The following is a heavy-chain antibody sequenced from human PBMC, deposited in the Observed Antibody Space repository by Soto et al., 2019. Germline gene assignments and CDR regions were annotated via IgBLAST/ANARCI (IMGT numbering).Heavy chain of an antibody. CDR2: IFPKFGTT. CDR3: EAEMTFGKLSVV. J-gene: IGHJ6*02. V-gene: IGHV1-69*13. D-gene: IGHD3-16*02. Sequence: ASVKVSCKASGDTDTNYVISWVRQAPGQGLEWMGGIFPKFGTTNSAQKLQDRLTITADESTSTVYMQLSSLRLDDTAVYYCEAEMTFGKLSVVWGQGTTAPAP. CDR1: GDTDTNYV.